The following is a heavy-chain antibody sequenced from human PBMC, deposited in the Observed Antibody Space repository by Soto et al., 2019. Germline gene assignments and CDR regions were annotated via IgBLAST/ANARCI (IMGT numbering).Heavy chain of an antibody. CDR3: AREPFEYCDGDMDV. Sequence: QVQLQESGPGLVKPSQTLSLTCTVSGGSISSDAYYWSWIRQHPGKGLEWIGYIHYTGNTYYHPSLKSRVTLSLDTSKNQFALMLNSVTAADTALYYFAREPFEYCDGDMDVWGKGTTVTVSS. CDR2: IHYTGNT. V-gene: IGHV4-31*03. J-gene: IGHJ6*03. D-gene: IGHD3-3*01. CDR1: GGSISSDAYY.